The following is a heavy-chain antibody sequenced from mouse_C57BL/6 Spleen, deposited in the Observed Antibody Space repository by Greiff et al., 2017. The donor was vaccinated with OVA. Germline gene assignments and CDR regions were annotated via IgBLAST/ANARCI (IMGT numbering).Heavy chain of an antibody. CDR1: GFHIKDSY. J-gene: IGHJ2*01. D-gene: IGHD2-2*01. CDR2: IYPEDGDT. V-gene: IGHV14-2*01. CDR3: VYGYDRGVDY. Sequence: VQLQQSGAELVKPGASVKFSCTASGFHIKDSYMHWVKQRTEQGLEWIGRIYPEDGDTKYAPKFQGTATITADTSSNTAYLQRSSLTSEDTAVYYCVYGYDRGVDYWGQGTTLTVSS.